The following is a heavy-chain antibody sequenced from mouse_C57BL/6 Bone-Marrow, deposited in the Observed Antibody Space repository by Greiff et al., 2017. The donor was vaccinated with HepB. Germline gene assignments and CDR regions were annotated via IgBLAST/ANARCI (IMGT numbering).Heavy chain of an antibody. CDR2: IYPRSGNT. J-gene: IGHJ2*01. Sequence: LVESGAELARPGASVKLSCKASGYTFTSYGISWVKQRTGQGLEWIGEIYPRSGNTYYNEKFKGKATLTADKSSSTAYMELRSLTSEDSAVYFCARPYSNYGVDYWGQGTTLTVSS. V-gene: IGHV1-81*01. CDR1: GYTFTSYG. D-gene: IGHD2-5*01. CDR3: ARPYSNYGVDY.